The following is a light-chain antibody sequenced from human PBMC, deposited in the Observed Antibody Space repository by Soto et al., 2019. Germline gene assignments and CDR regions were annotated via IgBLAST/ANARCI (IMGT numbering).Light chain of an antibody. Sequence: IGMTQSPATLSVSPGERATLSCRASQTIYSNVAWYQQRPGQPPRLLIYRASSRATGIPARFSGSGSGTEFTLTINSLQSEDFAVYYCQQYQNLWTFRQGTKVDI. CDR2: RAS. V-gene: IGKV3-15*01. CDR1: QTIYSN. CDR3: QQYQNLWT. J-gene: IGKJ1*01.